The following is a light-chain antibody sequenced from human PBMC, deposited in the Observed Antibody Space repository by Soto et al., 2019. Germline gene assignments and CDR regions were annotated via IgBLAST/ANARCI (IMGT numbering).Light chain of an antibody. CDR2: GAS. J-gene: IGKJ3*01. CDR1: QSVSSSY. V-gene: IGKV3-20*01. CDR3: QQYRT. Sequence: EIGLTQSRGTLSFSPRERATLSCRSSQSVSSSYLAWYQQKPGQAPSLLIYGASSRATGMPDRFSGSGSGTALTLTISRLEPEDFAVYYCQQYRTCGLGTQVDIK.